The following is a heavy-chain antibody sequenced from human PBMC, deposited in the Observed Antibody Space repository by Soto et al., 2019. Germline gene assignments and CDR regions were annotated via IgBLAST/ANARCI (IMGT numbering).Heavy chain of an antibody. V-gene: IGHV1-18*04. Sequence: QVQLVQSGDEVKKSGASVKVSCKASGYTFSNYGISWVRQAPGQGLEWMGWISGYNGLTAYAQNVQGRVTMTIDTPTTTVFMEMTGLRSNDTAVYYCARDEGIRGFDSWGQVTQVTVSS. J-gene: IGHJ4*02. D-gene: IGHD3-10*01. CDR3: ARDEGIRGFDS. CDR2: ISGYNGLT. CDR1: GYTFSNYG.